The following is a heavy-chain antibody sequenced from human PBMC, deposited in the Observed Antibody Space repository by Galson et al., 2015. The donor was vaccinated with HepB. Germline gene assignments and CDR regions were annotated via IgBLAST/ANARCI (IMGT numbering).Heavy chain of an antibody. CDR2: ISYDGSNK. Sequence: SLRLSCAASGFTFSSYGMHWVRQAPGKGLEWVAVISYDGSNKYYGDSVKGRFTISRDNSKNTLYLQMDSLRAEDTAVYYCAKDFGGNWSHRGYMDVWGKGTTVTVSS. D-gene: IGHD4-23*01. CDR1: GFTFSSYG. V-gene: IGHV3-30*18. CDR3: AKDFGGNWSHRGYMDV. J-gene: IGHJ6*03.